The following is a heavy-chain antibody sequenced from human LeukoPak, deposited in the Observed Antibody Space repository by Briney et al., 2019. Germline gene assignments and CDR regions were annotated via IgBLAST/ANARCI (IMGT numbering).Heavy chain of an antibody. Sequence: PSETLSLTCTVSGGSISSGSYYWSWTRQPAGKGLEWIGRIYTSGSTNYNPSLKSRVTISVDTSKNQFSLKLSSVTAADTAVYYCARTGHWFDPWGQGTLVTVSS. D-gene: IGHD3-10*01. CDR3: ARTGHWFDP. CDR2: IYTSGST. V-gene: IGHV4-61*02. J-gene: IGHJ5*02. CDR1: GGSISSGSYY.